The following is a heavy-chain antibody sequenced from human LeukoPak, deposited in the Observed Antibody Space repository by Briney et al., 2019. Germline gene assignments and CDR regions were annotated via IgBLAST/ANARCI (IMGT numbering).Heavy chain of an antibody. CDR1: GFTFGDYA. V-gene: IGHV3-49*03. D-gene: IGHD1-26*01. J-gene: IGHJ6*02. CDR2: IRSKAYGGTT. CDR3: TRDLRPRWRELPPYGMDV. Sequence: GRSLRLSCTASGFTFGDYAMSWFRQAPGKGLEWVGFIRSKAYGGTTEYAASVKGRFTISRDDSKSIAYLQMNSLKTEDTAVYYCTRDLRPRWRELPPYGMDVWGQGTAVTVSS.